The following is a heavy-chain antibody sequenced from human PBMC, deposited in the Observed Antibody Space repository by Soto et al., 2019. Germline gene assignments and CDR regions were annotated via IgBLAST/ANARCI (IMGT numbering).Heavy chain of an antibody. V-gene: IGHV3-7*03. CDR1: GFSFSLFW. Sequence: EVQLAESGGGLVQPGGSLRLSCAASGFSFSLFWMSWVRQTPGKGLEWVANINEDGSEKFFADSVKGRFTISRDNAMNSLSLQMNSLTADDTAVYYCARTGWPQSSYYFDYWGQGTLVTVSS. J-gene: IGHJ4*02. CDR3: ARTGWPQSSYYFDY. CDR2: INEDGSEK. D-gene: IGHD3-16*01.